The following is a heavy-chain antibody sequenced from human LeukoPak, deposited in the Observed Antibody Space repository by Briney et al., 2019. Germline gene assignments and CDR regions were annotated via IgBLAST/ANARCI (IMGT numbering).Heavy chain of an antibody. J-gene: IGHJ4*02. D-gene: IGHD4-17*01. V-gene: IGHV1-24*01. CDR1: GYTLTELS. Sequence: GASVKVSCKVSGYTLTELSMHWVRQAPGKGLEWMGGFDPEDGETIYAQKFQGRVTITADESTSTAYMELSSLRSEDTAVYYCARVRGPTVTAYFDYWGQGTLVTVSS. CDR2: FDPEDGET. CDR3: ARVRGPTVTAYFDY.